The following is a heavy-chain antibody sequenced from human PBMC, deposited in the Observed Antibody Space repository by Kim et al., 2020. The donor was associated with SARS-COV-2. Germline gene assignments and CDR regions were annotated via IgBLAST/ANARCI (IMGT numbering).Heavy chain of an antibody. D-gene: IGHD6-13*01. Sequence: SETLSLTCTVSGYSISSGYYWGWIRQPPGKGLEWIGSIYHSGSTYYNPSLKSRVTISVDTSKNQFSLKLSSVTAADTAVYYCARDVQPIAAAGTAFDYWGQGTLVTVSS. J-gene: IGHJ4*02. CDR3: ARDVQPIAAAGTAFDY. CDR2: IYHSGST. V-gene: IGHV4-38-2*02. CDR1: GYSISSGYY.